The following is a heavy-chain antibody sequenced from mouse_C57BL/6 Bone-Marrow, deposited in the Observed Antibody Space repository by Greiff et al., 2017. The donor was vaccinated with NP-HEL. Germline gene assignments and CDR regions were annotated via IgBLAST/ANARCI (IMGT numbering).Heavy chain of an antibody. J-gene: IGHJ2*01. Sequence: QVQLKQPGAELVRPGTSVKLSCKASGYTFTSYWMHWVKQRPGQGLEWIGVIDPSDSYTNYNQKFKGKATLTVDTSSSTAYMQLSSLTSEDSAVYYCARDDLDYWGQGTTLTVSS. CDR1: GYTFTSYW. V-gene: IGHV1-59*01. CDR3: ARDDLDY. CDR2: IDPSDSYT.